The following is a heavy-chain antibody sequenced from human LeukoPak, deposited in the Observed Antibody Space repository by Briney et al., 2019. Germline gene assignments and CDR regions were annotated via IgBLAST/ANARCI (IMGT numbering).Heavy chain of an antibody. V-gene: IGHV1-2*02. CDR3: ATEKNAYSSTFDAFDM. D-gene: IGHD6-13*01. CDR2: INPNSGAT. Sequence: ASVKVSCKASGHSFTGYYMHWVRQAPGQGLEWMGWINPNSGATNFAQKFQGRVTMTRDMSNSTAYMELSRLRSDDTAVYFCATEKNAYSSTFDAFDMWGQGTTVIVSS. J-gene: IGHJ3*02. CDR1: GHSFTGYY.